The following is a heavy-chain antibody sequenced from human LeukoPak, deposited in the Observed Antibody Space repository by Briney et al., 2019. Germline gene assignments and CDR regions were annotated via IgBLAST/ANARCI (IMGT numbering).Heavy chain of an antibody. CDR2: IYYSGST. J-gene: IGHJ4*02. D-gene: IGHD2-2*03. Sequence: SETLSLTCAVSGGSISSTTSYWGWIRQPPGKGLEWIGRIYYSGSTFYNPSLKSRVTIPVDTPKNQLSLRLSSVTAADTAVYYCARHGSTDYFDYWGQGTLVTVSS. V-gene: IGHV4-39*01. CDR3: ARHGSTDYFDY. CDR1: GGSISSTTSY.